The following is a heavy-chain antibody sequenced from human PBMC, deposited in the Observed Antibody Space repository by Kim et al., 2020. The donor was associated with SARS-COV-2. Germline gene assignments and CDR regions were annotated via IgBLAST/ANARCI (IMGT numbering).Heavy chain of an antibody. CDR1: GGSISSYY. V-gene: IGHV4-59*08. D-gene: IGHD3-22*01. Sequence: SETLSLTCNVSGGSISSYYWTWIRQPPGKGLEWIGYIYYSGTTNYNPSLESRVTMSVDTSKNQFSLELWFVTAADTAVYYCARRDYARSGLMDVWGQGTTVTVSS. J-gene: IGHJ6*02. CDR2: IYYSGTT. CDR3: ARRDYARSGLMDV.